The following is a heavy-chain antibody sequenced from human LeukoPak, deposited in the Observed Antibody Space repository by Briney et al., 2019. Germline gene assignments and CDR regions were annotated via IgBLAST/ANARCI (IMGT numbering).Heavy chain of an antibody. J-gene: IGHJ5*02. Sequence: SETLSLTCAVYGGSFSGYYWSWIRQPPGKGLEWIGEINHSGSTNYNPSLKSRVTISVDTSKNQFSLKLTSLTAAATAVYYCARGGYYYDSSGYRRPPTWFDPWGQGTLVTVSS. D-gene: IGHD3-22*01. CDR1: GGSFSGYY. CDR2: INHSGST. V-gene: IGHV4-34*01. CDR3: ARGGYYYDSSGYRRPPTWFDP.